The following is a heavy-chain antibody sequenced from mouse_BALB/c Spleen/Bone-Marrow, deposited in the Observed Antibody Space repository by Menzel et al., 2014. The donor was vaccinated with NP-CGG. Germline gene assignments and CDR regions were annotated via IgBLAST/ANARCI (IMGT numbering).Heavy chain of an antibody. J-gene: IGHJ4*01. CDR2: ISSGGSYT. CDR1: GFTFSSYA. CDR3: ARHGGKGYAMDY. D-gene: IGHD2-1*01. Sequence: DVQLVESGGGLVKPGGSLKLSCAASGFTFSSYAMSWVRQTPEKRLEWVATISSGGSYTYYPDSVKGRFTISRDNAKNTLYPQMSSLRSEDTAMYYCARHGGKGYAMDYWGQGTSVTVSS. V-gene: IGHV5-9-3*01.